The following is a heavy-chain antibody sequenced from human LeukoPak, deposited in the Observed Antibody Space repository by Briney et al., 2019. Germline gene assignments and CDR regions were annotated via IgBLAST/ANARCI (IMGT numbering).Heavy chain of an antibody. J-gene: IGHJ4*02. CDR1: GGSIGSDY. CDR2: IYYTGGT. D-gene: IGHD6-19*01. V-gene: IGHV4-59*08. Sequence: ASETLSLTCTVSGGSIGSDYWTWIQQPPGKGLEYIGYIYYTGGTNYNPSLKSRVTISVDTSKNQFSLKLSSVTAADTAVYFCAKYGNSGWVIDNWGQGTLVTVSS. CDR3: AKYGNSGWVIDN.